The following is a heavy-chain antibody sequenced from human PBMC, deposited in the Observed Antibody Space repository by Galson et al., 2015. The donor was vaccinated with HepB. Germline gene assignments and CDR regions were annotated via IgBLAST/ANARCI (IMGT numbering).Heavy chain of an antibody. J-gene: IGHJ4*02. D-gene: IGHD6-19*01. CDR2: ISSSSSYI. CDR1: GFTFSSYS. CDR3: ARGPGIAVAGKLCDY. Sequence: SLRLSCAASGFTFSSYSMNWVRQAPGKGLEWVSSISSSSSYIYYADSVKGRFTISRDNAKNSLYLQMNSLRAEDTAVYYCARGPGIAVAGKLCDYWGQGTLVTVSS. V-gene: IGHV3-21*01.